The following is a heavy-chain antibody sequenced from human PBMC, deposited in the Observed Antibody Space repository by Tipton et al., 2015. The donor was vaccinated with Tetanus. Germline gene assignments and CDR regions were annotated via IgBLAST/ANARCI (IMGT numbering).Heavy chain of an antibody. V-gene: IGHV4-39*01. D-gene: IGHD5-24*01. CDR2: IYYTGKT. Sequence: TLSLTCTVSGGSISSTTTSYYWAWVRQPPGKGFEWIGYIYYTGKTYYNPTLKSRVTISVDTSTNQLSLRLTSMTAADTAVYYCVKPSMAGTYLQYWGQGTLVAVSS. J-gene: IGHJ4*02. CDR1: GGSISSTTTSYY. CDR3: VKPSMAGTYLQY.